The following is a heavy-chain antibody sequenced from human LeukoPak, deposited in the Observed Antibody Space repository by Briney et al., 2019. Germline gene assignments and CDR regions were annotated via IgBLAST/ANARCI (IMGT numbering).Heavy chain of an antibody. Sequence: GRSLRLSCAASGFTFRSYAMHWVRQAPGKGLEWAAVISYDGDNKYYADSVKGRFSVSRDDSKSTVYLQMNSLRAEDTAVYYCAREGSQYYGSGSYYGFPFFDYWGQGTLVTVSS. J-gene: IGHJ4*02. V-gene: IGHV3-30-3*01. D-gene: IGHD3-10*01. CDR2: ISYDGDNK. CDR1: GFTFRSYA. CDR3: AREGSQYYGSGSYYGFPFFDY.